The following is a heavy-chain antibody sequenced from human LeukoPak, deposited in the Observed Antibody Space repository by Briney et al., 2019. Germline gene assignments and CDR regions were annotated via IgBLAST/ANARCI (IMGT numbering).Heavy chain of an antibody. J-gene: IGHJ4*02. D-gene: IGHD2-2*01. CDR2: INHSGST. CDR1: GGSFSGYY. V-gene: IGHV4-34*01. Sequence: SETLSLTCAVYGGSFSGYYWSWIRQPPGKGLEWIGEINHSGSTNYNPSLKSRVTISVDTSKNQFSLKLSSVTAADTAVYYCARRPFRYCSSISCPQGNSMFSYWGQGTLVTVSS. CDR3: ARRPFRYCSSISCPQGNSMFSY.